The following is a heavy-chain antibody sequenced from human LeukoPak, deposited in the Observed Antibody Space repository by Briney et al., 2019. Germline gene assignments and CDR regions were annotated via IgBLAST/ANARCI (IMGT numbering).Heavy chain of an antibody. V-gene: IGHV3-23*01. CDR1: GFTFSSYA. Sequence: PGGVLRLSCADSGFTFSSYAMSWVRQAPGKGLEWVSAISGSGGSTYYADSVKGRFTISRDNSKNTLYLQMNSLRAEDTAVYYCAKDVDYYGSGSSSNWFDPWGQGTLVTVSS. CDR2: ISGSGGST. J-gene: IGHJ5*02. CDR3: AKDVDYYGSGSSSNWFDP. D-gene: IGHD3-10*01.